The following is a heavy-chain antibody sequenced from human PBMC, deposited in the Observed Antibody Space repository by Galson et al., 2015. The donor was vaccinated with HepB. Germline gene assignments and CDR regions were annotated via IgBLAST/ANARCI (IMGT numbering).Heavy chain of an antibody. Sequence: SLRLSCAASGLTFSVHAMHWVRQAPGKGLEWVAVISNDERNKYYGNSVKGRFTISRDNSKNTLYLQMNSLRGEDTAVYYCAKDNNRRDGTWYAYFDSWGQGTLVTVSA. D-gene: IGHD6-13*01. V-gene: IGHV3-30*18. J-gene: IGHJ4*02. CDR1: GLTFSVHA. CDR3: AKDNNRRDGTWYAYFDS. CDR2: ISNDERNK.